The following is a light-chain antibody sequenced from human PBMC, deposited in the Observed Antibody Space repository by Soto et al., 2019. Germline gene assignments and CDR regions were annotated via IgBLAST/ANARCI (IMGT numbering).Light chain of an antibody. CDR1: QSISSW. J-gene: IGKJ1*01. V-gene: IGKV1-5*03. CDR3: QQYNSYSWT. CDR2: KAS. Sequence: DIQMTQSPSTLSASVGDRVTSTCRASQSISSWLAWYQQKPGKAPKLRLYKASSVESVVPSRLSGSGCGTELTLTISHLQPDDFANYYCQQYNSYSWTFGEGTKVEIK.